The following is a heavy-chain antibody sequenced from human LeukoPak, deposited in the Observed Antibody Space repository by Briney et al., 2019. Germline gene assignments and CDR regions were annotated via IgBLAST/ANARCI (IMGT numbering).Heavy chain of an antibody. CDR2: INVGGATA. Sequence: PGGSLRLSCSASGFTFSDYALNWVRQAPGKGLVWVSTINVGGATAYYADSAKGRFTTSRDTSKNTLYLYMNSLRAEDTALYYCCFGVLSSVFFDYWGQGTPVTVSS. CDR3: CFGVLSSVFFDY. V-gene: IGHV3-23*01. J-gene: IGHJ4*02. D-gene: IGHD3-3*01. CDR1: GFTFSDYA.